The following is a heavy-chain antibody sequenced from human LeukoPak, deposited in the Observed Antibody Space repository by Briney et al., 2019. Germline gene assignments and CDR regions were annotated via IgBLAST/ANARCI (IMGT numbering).Heavy chain of an antibody. Sequence: SETLSLTCAVYGGSFSGYYWSWIRQPPGKGLEWIGEINHSGSTNYNPSLKSRVTISVDTSKNQFSLKLSSVTAADTAVYYCARDPYGDYGDYWGQGTQVTVSS. V-gene: IGHV4-34*01. CDR3: ARDPYGDYGDY. CDR1: GGSFSGYY. J-gene: IGHJ4*02. CDR2: INHSGST. D-gene: IGHD4-17*01.